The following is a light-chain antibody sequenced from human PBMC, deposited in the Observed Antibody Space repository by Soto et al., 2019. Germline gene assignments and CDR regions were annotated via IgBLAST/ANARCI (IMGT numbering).Light chain of an antibody. V-gene: IGLV2-14*01. CDR2: DVS. J-gene: IGLJ1*01. CDR3: SSYTSGGNYV. Sequence: QSALTQPASVSGSPGQSVAISCTGTSSDVAAYNFVSWYQQHPGKAPKLMVFDVSNRPSGVSDRFSGSKSGNTASLTISGLQAEDEAYYYCSSYTSGGNYVFGTGTKLTVL. CDR1: SSDVAAYNF.